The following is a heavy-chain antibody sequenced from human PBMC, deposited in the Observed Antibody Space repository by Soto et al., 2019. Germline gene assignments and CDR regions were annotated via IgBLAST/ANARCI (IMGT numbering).Heavy chain of an antibody. CDR1: GITFSSYA. Sequence: PGGSLRLSCAASGITFSSYAMSWVRQAPGKGLEWVSAISGSGGSTYYADSVKGRFTICKDNSKNTLYLQMNSLRAEDTAVYYCAKEEATVVTTDAFDIWGQGTMVTVSS. CDR3: AKEEATVVTTDAFDI. CDR2: ISGSGGST. J-gene: IGHJ3*02. V-gene: IGHV3-23*01. D-gene: IGHD4-17*01.